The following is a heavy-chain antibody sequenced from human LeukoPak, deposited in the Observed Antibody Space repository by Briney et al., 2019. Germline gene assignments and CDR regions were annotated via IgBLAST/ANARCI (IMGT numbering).Heavy chain of an antibody. CDR1: GYTFTGYY. CDR2: INPNSGGT. J-gene: IGHJ4*02. CDR3: ARDGGYCSSTSCPRHFDY. D-gene: IGHD2-2*01. Sequence: ASVKASCKASGYTFTGYYMHWVRQAPGQGLEWMGWINPNSGGTNYAQKFQGRVTMTRDTSISTAYMELSRLRSDDTAVYYCARDGGYCSSTSCPRHFDYWGQGTLVTVSS. V-gene: IGHV1-2*02.